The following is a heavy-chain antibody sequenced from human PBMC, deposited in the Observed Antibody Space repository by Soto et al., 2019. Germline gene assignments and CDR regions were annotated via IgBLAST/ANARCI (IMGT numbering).Heavy chain of an antibody. D-gene: IGHD3-3*01. CDR2: ISSSSSYI. J-gene: IGHJ6*02. CDR1: GFTFSSYS. Sequence: GGSLRLSCAASGFTFSSYSMNWVRQAPGKGLEWVSSISSSSSYIYYADSVKGRFTISRDNAKNSLYLQMNSLRAEDTAVYYCARGEGRTTNYDFWSGYYYYYGMDVWCQGTTVTVSS. CDR3: ARGEGRTTNYDFWSGYYYYYGMDV. V-gene: IGHV3-21*01.